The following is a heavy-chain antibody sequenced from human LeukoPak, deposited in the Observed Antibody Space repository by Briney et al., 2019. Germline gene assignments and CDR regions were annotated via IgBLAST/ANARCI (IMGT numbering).Heavy chain of an antibody. V-gene: IGHV3-74*01. D-gene: IGHD1-26*01. CDR3: ARGYSGTYRSDY. CDR2: INTDGSTT. Sequence: GGSLKLSCAAPGFTFSGYWMHWVRQAPGKGLVWVSRINTDGSTTTYADSVKGRFTISRDNAKNTLYLQMNSLRAEDTAVYYCARGYSGTYRSDYWGQGTLVTVSS. J-gene: IGHJ4*02. CDR1: GFTFSGYW.